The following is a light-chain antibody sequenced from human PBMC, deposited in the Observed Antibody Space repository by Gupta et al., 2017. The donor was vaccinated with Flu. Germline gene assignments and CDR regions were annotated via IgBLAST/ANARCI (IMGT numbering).Light chain of an antibody. V-gene: IGLV1-44*01. Sequence: QSVLTQPPSASGTPGQRVTISCSGSGSNIGSNTVTWYQQLPGTATKLLMYSSDQRPSGVIDRFSGSRSATSASLDISGLQSEDEADYYCAAWDDSLNGPVFGGGTKLTV. CDR2: SSD. CDR3: AAWDDSLNGPV. J-gene: IGLJ3*02. CDR1: GSNIGSNT.